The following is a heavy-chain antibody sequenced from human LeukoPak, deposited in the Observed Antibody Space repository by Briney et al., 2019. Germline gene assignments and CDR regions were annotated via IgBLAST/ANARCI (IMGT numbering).Heavy chain of an antibody. CDR2: INHSGST. D-gene: IGHD6-25*01. J-gene: IGHJ5*02. CDR3: ARQGERDNWFDP. V-gene: IGHV4-34*01. Sequence: PSETLSLTCAVYGGSFSGYYWSWIRQPPGKGLEWIGEINHSGSTYYNPSLKSRVTISVDTSKNQFSLKLSSVTAADTAVYYCARQGERDNWFDPWGQGTLVTVSS. CDR1: GGSFSGYY.